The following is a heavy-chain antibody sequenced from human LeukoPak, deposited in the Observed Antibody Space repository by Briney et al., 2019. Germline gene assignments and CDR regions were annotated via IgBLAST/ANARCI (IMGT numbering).Heavy chain of an antibody. J-gene: IGHJ4*02. CDR1: GLTLINYA. CDR3: AKRGLRSATDFDY. V-gene: IGHV3-23*01. CDR2: ISGSGGTT. D-gene: IGHD5/OR15-5a*01. Sequence: GGSLRLSCAASGLTLINYAMSWVRQAPGKELEWVSAISGSGGTTYYSDSLMVRLTISRDNYKNTLYLQMNSLRAEDTAVYYCAKRGLRSATDFDYWGQGTLVTVSS.